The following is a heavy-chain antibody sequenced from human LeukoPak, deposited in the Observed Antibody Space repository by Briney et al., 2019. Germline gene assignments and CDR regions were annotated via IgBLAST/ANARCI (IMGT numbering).Heavy chain of an antibody. CDR1: GFTFSSSA. V-gene: IGHV3-23*01. D-gene: IGHD5-12*01. CDR2: IGGSGGST. Sequence: GGSLRLSCSASGFTFSSSAMTWVRQASAKALEWVSSIGGSGGSTYYADSAKGRVTISRDNAKNTVYLQMNSLRADDTAKYYGAKIFGSKGLRFWLDYWGQGTLVTVSS. CDR3: AKIFGSKGLRFWLDY. J-gene: IGHJ4*02.